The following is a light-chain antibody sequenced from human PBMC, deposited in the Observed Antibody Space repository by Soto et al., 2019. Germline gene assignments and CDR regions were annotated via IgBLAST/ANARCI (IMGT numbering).Light chain of an antibody. CDR3: QQYGSSPNT. V-gene: IGKV3-20*01. CDR2: GAS. Sequence: EIVLTQSPGTLSLSPGERATLSCRASQIVSSSYLAWYQQKPGQAPRLLIYGASSRATGIPDRFSGSGSGTDFTLTISRLEPEDFAVYYCQQYGSSPNTFGGGTKVEIK. CDR1: QIVSSSY. J-gene: IGKJ4*01.